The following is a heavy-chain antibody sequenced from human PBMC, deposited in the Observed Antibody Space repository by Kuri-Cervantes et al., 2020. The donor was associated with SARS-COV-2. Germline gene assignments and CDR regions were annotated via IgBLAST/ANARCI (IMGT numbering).Heavy chain of an antibody. CDR2: INHSGST. J-gene: IGHJ4*02. V-gene: IGHV4-34*01. Sequence: GSLRLSCTVSGGSISSYYWSWIRQPPGKGLEWIGEINHSGSTNYNPSLKSRVTVSVDTSKNQFSLKLSSVTAADTAVYYCALRYHYDSSGYEQFDYWGQGTLVTVSS. CDR1: GGSISSYY. D-gene: IGHD3-22*01. CDR3: ALRYHYDSSGYEQFDY.